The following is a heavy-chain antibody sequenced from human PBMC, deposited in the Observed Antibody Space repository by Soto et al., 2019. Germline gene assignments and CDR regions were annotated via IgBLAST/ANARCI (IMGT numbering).Heavy chain of an antibody. Sequence: QAQLVQSGSEVKKPGASVKVSCKASGYSFTDFGVNWVRQAPGQGLEWLGWISAYNGNRVYAQSFPGRLTVTTHTPRDTSYLELPTLRSADTAIYYCARGNDILPGWKVEFWGQGTLVTVSS. CDR3: ARGNDILPGWKVEF. D-gene: IGHD1-1*01. CDR1: GYSFTDFG. CDR2: ISAYNGNR. J-gene: IGHJ4*02. V-gene: IGHV1-18*01.